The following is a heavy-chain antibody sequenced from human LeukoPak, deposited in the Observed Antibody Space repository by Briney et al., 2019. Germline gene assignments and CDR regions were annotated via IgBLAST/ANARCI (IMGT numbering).Heavy chain of an antibody. CDR2: IYYSGST. J-gene: IGHJ5*02. CDR3: ARDRRGLAYCGGDCYWFDP. CDR1: GGSISSYY. V-gene: IGHV4-59*01. Sequence: SETLSLTCTVSGGSISSYYWSWIRQPPGKGLEWIGYIYYSGSTNYNPSLKSRVTISVDTSKNQFSLKLSSVTAADTAVYDCARDRRGLAYCGGDCYWFDPWGQGTLVTVSS. D-gene: IGHD2-21*02.